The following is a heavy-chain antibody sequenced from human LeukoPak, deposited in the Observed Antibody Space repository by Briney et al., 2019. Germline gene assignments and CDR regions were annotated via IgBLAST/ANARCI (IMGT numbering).Heavy chain of an antibody. CDR2: ISSSGSTI. CDR3: ARSSIAARPFYMDV. D-gene: IGHD6-6*01. CDR1: GFTFSDYY. J-gene: IGHJ6*03. V-gene: IGHV3-11*04. Sequence: GGSLRLSCAASGFTFSDYYMSWTRQAPGKGLEWVSYISSSGSTIYYADSVKGRFTISRDNAKNSLYLQMNSLRAEDTAVYYCARSSIAARPFYMDVWGKGTTVTVSS.